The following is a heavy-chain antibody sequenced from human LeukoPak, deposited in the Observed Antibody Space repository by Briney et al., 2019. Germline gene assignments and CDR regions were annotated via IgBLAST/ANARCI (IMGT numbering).Heavy chain of an antibody. CDR2: ISGSGGST. D-gene: IGHD2-2*01. Sequence: GGSLRLSCAASGFTFSSYAMSWVRQAPGKGLESVSAISGSGGSTYYADSVKGRFTISRDNSKNTLYLQMNSLRAEDTAVYYCAKYGVDCSSTSCYPLYYMDVWGKGTTVTVSS. CDR1: GFTFSSYA. CDR3: AKYGVDCSSTSCYPLYYMDV. J-gene: IGHJ6*03. V-gene: IGHV3-23*01.